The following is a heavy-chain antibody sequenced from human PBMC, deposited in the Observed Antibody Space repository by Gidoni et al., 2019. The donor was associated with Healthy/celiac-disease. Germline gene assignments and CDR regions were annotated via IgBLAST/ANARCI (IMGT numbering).Heavy chain of an antibody. CDR3: ARDLGVYCSSTSCYGGDAFDI. CDR2: ISYDGSNK. CDR1: GFTFSIYA. J-gene: IGHJ3*02. V-gene: IGHV3-30-3*01. D-gene: IGHD2-2*01. Sequence: QVQLVESGGGVVQPVRSLKLSCAAFGFTFSIYALHWVRQAPGKGLEWVAVISYDGSNKYYADSVKGRFTISRDNSKNTLYLQMNSLRAEDTAVYYCARDLGVYCSSTSCYGGDAFDIWGQGTMVTVSS.